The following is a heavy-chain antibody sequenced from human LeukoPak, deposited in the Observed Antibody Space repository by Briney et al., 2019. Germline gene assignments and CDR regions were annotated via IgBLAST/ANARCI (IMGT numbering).Heavy chain of an antibody. CDR3: ARAAYYDSSPFFDY. CDR1: GGSFSGYY. J-gene: IGHJ4*02. D-gene: IGHD3-22*01. Sequence: SETLSLTCAVYGGSFSGYYWSWIRQPPGKGLEWIGSIYYSGSTYYNPSLKSRVTISVDTSKNQFSLKLSSVTAADTAVYYCARAAYYDSSPFFDYWGQGTLVTVSS. CDR2: IYYSGST. V-gene: IGHV4-34*01.